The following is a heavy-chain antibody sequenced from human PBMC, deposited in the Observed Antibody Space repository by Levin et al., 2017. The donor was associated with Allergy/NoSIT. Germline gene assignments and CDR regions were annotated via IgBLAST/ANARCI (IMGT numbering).Heavy chain of an antibody. Sequence: SETLSLTCTVSAGSISSHYWSWIRQPPGKGLEWIGYFYYSGSIMYNPSLKSRVTISVDTSKNHFSLKLSSVTAADTALYYCARHGYGDSMYFFDYWGQGTLVTVSS. CDR3: ARHGYGDSMYFFDY. J-gene: IGHJ4*02. CDR1: AGSISSHY. V-gene: IGHV4-59*08. D-gene: IGHD4-17*01. CDR2: FYYSGSI.